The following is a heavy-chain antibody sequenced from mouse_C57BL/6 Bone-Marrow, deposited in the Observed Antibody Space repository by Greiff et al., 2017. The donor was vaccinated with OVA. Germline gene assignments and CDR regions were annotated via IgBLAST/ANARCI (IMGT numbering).Heavy chain of an antibody. CDR3: AMVRGAMDY. D-gene: IGHD2-2*01. CDR1: GFTFSDYG. V-gene: IGHV5-15*01. J-gene: IGHJ4*01. CDR2: ISNLAYSI. Sequence: EVKLMESGGGLVQPGGSLKLSCAASGFTFSDYGMAWVRQAPRKGPEWVAFISNLAYSIYYADTVTGRFTISRENAKNTLYLEMSSLRSEDTAMYYCAMVRGAMDYWGQGTSVTVSS.